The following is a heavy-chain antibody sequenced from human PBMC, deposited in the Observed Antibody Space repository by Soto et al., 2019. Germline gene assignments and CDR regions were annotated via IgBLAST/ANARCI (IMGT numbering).Heavy chain of an antibody. D-gene: IGHD5-12*01. CDR1: GGSISSGGHF. V-gene: IGHV4-31*03. Sequence: SETLSLTCTVYGGSISSGGHFWNWIRQHPGKGLEWIGYISYSGNTYYNPSLKSRVTISVDTSKNQISLKMSSVTAADTAVYYCARDYSGYDFLHWGQGTLVTVPQ. CDR2: ISYSGNT. J-gene: IGHJ1*01. CDR3: ARDYSGYDFLH.